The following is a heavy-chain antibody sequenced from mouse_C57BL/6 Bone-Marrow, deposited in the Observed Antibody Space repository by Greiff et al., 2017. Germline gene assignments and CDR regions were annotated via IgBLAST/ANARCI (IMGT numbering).Heavy chain of an antibody. CDR2: IDPRSGNT. V-gene: IGHV1-81*01. J-gene: IGHJ4*01. D-gene: IGHD2-3*01. CDR1: GYTFTSYG. Sequence: VQLQQSGAELARPGASVKLSCKASGYTFTSYGISWVKQRTGQGLEWIGEIDPRSGNTYYNEKFKGKATLTADKSSSTAYMELRSLTSEGSAVYFCARGRWLLDAMDYWGQGTSVTVSS. CDR3: ARGRWLLDAMDY.